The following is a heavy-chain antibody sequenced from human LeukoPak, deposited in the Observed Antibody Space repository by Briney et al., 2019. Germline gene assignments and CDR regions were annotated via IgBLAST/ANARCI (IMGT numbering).Heavy chain of an antibody. CDR3: ASPGFYDSSGNGEGY. V-gene: IGHV1-69*02. J-gene: IGHJ4*02. CDR1: GGTFSSYT. CDR2: IIPILGIA. Sequence: ASVKVSCKASGGTFSSYTISWVRQAPGQGLEWMGRIIPILGIANYAQKFQSRVTITADKSTSTAYMELSSLRSEDTAVYYCASPGFYDSSGNGEGYWGQGTLVTVSS. D-gene: IGHD3-22*01.